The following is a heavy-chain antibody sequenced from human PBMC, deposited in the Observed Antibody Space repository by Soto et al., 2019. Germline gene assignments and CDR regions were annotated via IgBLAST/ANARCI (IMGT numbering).Heavy chain of an antibody. CDR2: IWYDGSNK. CDR3: AGEGIAVAALDY. CDR1: GFTFSSYG. V-gene: IGHV3-33*01. J-gene: IGHJ4*02. Sequence: GGSLRLSCAASGFTFSSYGMHWVRQAPGKGLEWVAVIWYDGSNKYYADSVKGRFTISRDNSKNTLYLQMNSLRAEDTAVYYCAGEGIAVAALDYWGQGTLVTVSS. D-gene: IGHD6-19*01.